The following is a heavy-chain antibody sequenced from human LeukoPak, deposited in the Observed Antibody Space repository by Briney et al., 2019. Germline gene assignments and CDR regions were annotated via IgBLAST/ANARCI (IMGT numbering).Heavy chain of an antibody. Sequence: PGGSLRLSCAASGFTFSSYAMHWVRQAPGKGLEWVAVISYDGSNKYYADSVKGRFTISRDNSKNTLYLQMNSLRAEDTAVYYCARDGGIAVARRLDYWGQGTLVTVSS. V-gene: IGHV3-30-3*01. CDR2: ISYDGSNK. CDR3: ARDGGIAVARRLDY. CDR1: GFTFSSYA. J-gene: IGHJ4*02. D-gene: IGHD6-19*01.